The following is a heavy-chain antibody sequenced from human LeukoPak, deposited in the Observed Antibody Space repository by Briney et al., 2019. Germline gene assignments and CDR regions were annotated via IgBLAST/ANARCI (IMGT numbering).Heavy chain of an antibody. J-gene: IGHJ4*02. CDR2: ISYDGSNK. D-gene: IGHD3-22*01. V-gene: IGHV3-30*01. CDR1: GFTFSSYA. CDR3: AKDAPRSGYFY. Sequence: GGSLRLSCAASGFTFSSYAMHWVRQAPGKGLEWVAVISYDGSNKYYADSVKGRFTISRDNSKNTLYLQMNSLRAEDTAVYYCAKDAPRSGYFYWGQGTLVTVSS.